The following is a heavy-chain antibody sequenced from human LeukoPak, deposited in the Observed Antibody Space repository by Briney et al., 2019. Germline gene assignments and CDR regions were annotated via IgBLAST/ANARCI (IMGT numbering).Heavy chain of an antibody. J-gene: IGHJ4*02. V-gene: IGHV3-23*01. CDR2: ISGSGGST. Sequence: PGGSLRLSCAASGFTFSSYAMSWVRQAPGKGLEWVSAISGSGGSTYYADSVKGRFTISRDNSKNTLYLQMNSLRAEDTAVYYCAKDKIAAAGTGALCDYWGRGTLVTVSS. CDR3: AKDKIAAAGTGALCDY. D-gene: IGHD6-13*01. CDR1: GFTFSSYA.